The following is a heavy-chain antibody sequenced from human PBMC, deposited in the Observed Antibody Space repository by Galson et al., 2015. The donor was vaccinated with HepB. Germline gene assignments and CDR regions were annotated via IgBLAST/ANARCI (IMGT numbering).Heavy chain of an antibody. CDR3: ARSQPTFYYDSSGYYLFDY. V-gene: IGHV1-2*06. Sequence: SVKVSCKASGYTFTGYYMHWVRQAPGQGLEWMGRINPNNGDTNCAQKFQGRVTMTRDTSISTAYMELSSLRSDDTAVYYCARSQPTFYYDSSGYYLFDYWGQGTLVTVSS. CDR2: INPNNGDT. CDR1: GYTFTGYY. D-gene: IGHD3-22*01. J-gene: IGHJ4*02.